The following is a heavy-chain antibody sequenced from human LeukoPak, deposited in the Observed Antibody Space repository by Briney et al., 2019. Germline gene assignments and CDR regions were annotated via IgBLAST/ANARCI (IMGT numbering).Heavy chain of an antibody. CDR1: GYSISSGYY. CDR3: ARLASGSSSVDY. D-gene: IGHD6-6*01. Sequence: PSETLSLTCAVSGYSISSGYYWGWIRQPPGKGLEWIGSIYHSGSTFYNPSLKSRVTILVDTSKSQFSLKLSSVTAADTAVYYCARLASGSSSVDYWGRGTLVAVSS. J-gene: IGHJ4*02. CDR2: IYHSGST. V-gene: IGHV4-38-2*01.